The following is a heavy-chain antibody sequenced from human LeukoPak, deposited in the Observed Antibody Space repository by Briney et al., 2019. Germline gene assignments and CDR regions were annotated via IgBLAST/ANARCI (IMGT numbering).Heavy chain of an antibody. CDR1: GYMFTNYD. CDR3: ARGPNYGNFGSAYYYYMDV. Sequence: ASVKVSCKASGYMFTNYDINWVRQATGQGLEWMGWMNPQSGNTGYAQKFRGRVTITRDTSITTAYMELSSLRSEDTAVYYCARGPNYGNFGSAYYYYMDVWGKGTTVTVS. D-gene: IGHD4-11*01. CDR2: MNPQSGNT. V-gene: IGHV1-8*03. J-gene: IGHJ6*03.